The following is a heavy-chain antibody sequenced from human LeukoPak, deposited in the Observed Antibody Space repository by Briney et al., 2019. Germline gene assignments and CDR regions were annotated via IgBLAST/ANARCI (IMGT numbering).Heavy chain of an antibody. D-gene: IGHD3-10*01. CDR2: ISSSGSTI. J-gene: IGHJ4*02. CDR1: GFTFSSYE. V-gene: IGHV3-48*03. CDR3: ARGSMVRGVILHY. Sequence: GGSLRLSCAASGFTFSSYEMNWVRQAPGEGLEWVSYISSSGSTIYYADSVKGRFTISRDNAKNSLYLQMNSLRAEDTAVYYCARGSMVRGVILHYWGQGTLVTVSS.